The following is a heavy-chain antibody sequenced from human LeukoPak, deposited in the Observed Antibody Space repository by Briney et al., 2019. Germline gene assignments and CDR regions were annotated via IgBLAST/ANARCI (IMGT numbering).Heavy chain of an antibody. V-gene: IGHV1-69*04. Sequence: SVKVSFKASGGTFSSYAISWVRQAPGQGLEWMGRIIPILGIANYAQKFQGRVTMTRDTSTSTVYMELSSLRSEDTALYYCARDGDYGDYVLDHWGQGTLVTVSS. CDR1: GGTFSSYA. CDR3: ARDGDYGDYVLDH. D-gene: IGHD4-17*01. CDR2: IIPILGIA. J-gene: IGHJ4*02.